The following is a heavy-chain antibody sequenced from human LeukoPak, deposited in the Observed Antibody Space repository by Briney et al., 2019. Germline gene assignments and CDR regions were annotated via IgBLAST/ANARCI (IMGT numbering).Heavy chain of an antibody. CDR2: ISSSGSTI. V-gene: IGHV3-11*01. J-gene: IGHJ4*02. CDR3: ARESIAVAGDY. CDR1: GFAFDNYA. D-gene: IGHD6-19*01. Sequence: GGSLRLSCAASGFAFDNYAMSWVRQAPGKGLEWVSYISSSGSTIYYADSVKGRFTISRDNAKNSLYLQMNSLRAEDTAVYYCARESIAVAGDYWGQGTLVTVSS.